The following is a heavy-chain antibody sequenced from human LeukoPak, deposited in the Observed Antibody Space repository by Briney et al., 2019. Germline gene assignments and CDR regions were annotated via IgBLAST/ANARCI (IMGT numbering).Heavy chain of an antibody. D-gene: IGHD4/OR15-4a*01. V-gene: IGHV4-34*01. CDR2: INHSGST. J-gene: IGHJ3*02. CDR1: GGSFSGYY. CDR3: ARANDAFDI. Sequence: PSETLSLTCAVYGGSFSGYYWSWIRQPPGKGLEWIGEINHSGSTNYNPSLKSRVTISVDTSKNQFSLKLSSVTAADTAVYYCARANDAFDIWGQGTMVTVSS.